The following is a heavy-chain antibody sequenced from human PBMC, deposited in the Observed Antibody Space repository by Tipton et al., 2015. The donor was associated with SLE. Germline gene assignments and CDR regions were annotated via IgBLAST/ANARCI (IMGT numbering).Heavy chain of an antibody. CDR2: IFTSGNT. CDR3: ARLPPLFGDYSKYFDP. D-gene: IGHD4-17*01. Sequence: TLSLTCTVSGDSISGYYYNWIRQPAGKGLEWIGRIFTSGNTNYNPSLKSRVTMSIDTSKSQISLRLSSVTAADTAVYYCARLPPLFGDYSKYFDPWGQGTLVTVSS. J-gene: IGHJ5*02. V-gene: IGHV4-4*07. CDR1: GDSISGYY.